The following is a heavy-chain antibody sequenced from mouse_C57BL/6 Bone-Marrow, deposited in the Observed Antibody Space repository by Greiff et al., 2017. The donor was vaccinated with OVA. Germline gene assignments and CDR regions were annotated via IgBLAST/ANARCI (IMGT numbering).Heavy chain of an antibody. CDR2: INPSSGYT. Sequence: QVQLQQSGAELANPGASVQLSCKASGYTFTSYWMHWVKQRPGQGLEWIGYINPSSGYTKYNQKFKDKATLTADKSSSTAYMQLRSLTYEDSAVYYCARDYGSSSWFAYWGQGTLVTVSA. J-gene: IGHJ3*01. CDR3: ARDYGSSSWFAY. V-gene: IGHV1-7*01. D-gene: IGHD1-1*01. CDR1: GYTFTSYW.